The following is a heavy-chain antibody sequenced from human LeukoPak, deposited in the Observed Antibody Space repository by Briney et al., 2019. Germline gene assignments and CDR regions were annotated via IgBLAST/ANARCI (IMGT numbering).Heavy chain of an antibody. CDR1: GFTFSSYD. CDR2: IGTKEYT. CDR3: VRAPVGECRSGGCFSSPLDV. Sequence: GGSLRLPCEASGFTFSSYDMHWVRQVTGKGLEWVSYIGTKEYTNYPDSVRGRFTTSRENARNSLYLQMNYPRAEDTAVYYCVRAPVGECRSGGCFSSPLDVWGQGTTVIVSS. D-gene: IGHD2-15*01. J-gene: IGHJ6*02. V-gene: IGHV3-13*04.